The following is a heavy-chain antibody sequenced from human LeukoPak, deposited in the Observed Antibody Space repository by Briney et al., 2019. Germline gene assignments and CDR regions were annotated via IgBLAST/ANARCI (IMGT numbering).Heavy chain of an antibody. D-gene: IGHD5-18*01. CDR2: IYHSGST. Sequence: SETLSLTCTVSGYSISSGYYWGWIRRPPGKGLEWIGSIYHSGSTYYNPSLKSRVTISVDTSKNQFSLKLSSVTAADTAVYYCARTSSVIQLWFHFDYWDQGTLVTVSS. J-gene: IGHJ4*02. CDR1: GYSISSGYY. V-gene: IGHV4-38-2*02. CDR3: ARTSSVIQLWFHFDY.